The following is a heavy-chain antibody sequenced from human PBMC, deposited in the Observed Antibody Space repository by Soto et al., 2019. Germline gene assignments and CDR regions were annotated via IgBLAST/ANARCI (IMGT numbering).Heavy chain of an antibody. Sequence: SETLTLTCTVSGGSVSSGSYYWSWIRQPPGKGLEWTGYIYYSGSTNYNPSLKSRVTISVDTSKNQFSLKLSSVTAADTAVYYCARVGTIFGVAPNWFDPWGQGTLVTVSS. CDR1: GGSVSSGSYY. CDR2: IYYSGST. J-gene: IGHJ5*02. CDR3: ARVGTIFGVAPNWFDP. D-gene: IGHD3-3*01. V-gene: IGHV4-61*01.